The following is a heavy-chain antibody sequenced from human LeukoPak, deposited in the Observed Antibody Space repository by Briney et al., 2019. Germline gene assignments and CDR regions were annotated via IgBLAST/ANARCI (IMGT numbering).Heavy chain of an antibody. Sequence: SGTLSLTCAVSGGSISSSNWWSWVRQPPGKGLEWIGYIYYSGSAYYTPSLKSRVTMSVDTSKNQFSLNLSSVVAADTAVYYCATGGYSFGYVYWGQGTLVTVSS. V-gene: IGHV4-4*02. CDR1: GGSISSSNW. CDR2: IYYSGSA. J-gene: IGHJ4*02. CDR3: ATGGYSFGYVY. D-gene: IGHD5-18*01.